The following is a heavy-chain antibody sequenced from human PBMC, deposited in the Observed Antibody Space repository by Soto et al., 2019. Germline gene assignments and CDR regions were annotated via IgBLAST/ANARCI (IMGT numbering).Heavy chain of an antibody. Sequence: VQLVQSGAEVKKPGASVKVSCKASGYTFTSYGISWVRQAPGQGLEGMGWISAYNGTKNYAQKLQGRVPMTTDTSTSTAYRGLRSLRSDDTAVYYCARDWAAAGPLDYWGQGTLVTVSS. CDR3: ARDWAAAGPLDY. CDR2: ISAYNGTK. J-gene: IGHJ4*02. D-gene: IGHD6-13*01. V-gene: IGHV1-18*01. CDR1: GYTFTSYG.